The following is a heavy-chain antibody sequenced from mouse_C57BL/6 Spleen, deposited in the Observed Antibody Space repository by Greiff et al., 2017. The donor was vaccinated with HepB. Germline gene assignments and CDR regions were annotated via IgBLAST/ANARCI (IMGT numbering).Heavy chain of an antibody. CDR3: ARGGLLRSGAMDY. D-gene: IGHD1-1*01. CDR1: GFSLTSYG. Sequence: VKLMESGPGLVQPSQSLSITCTVSGFSLTSYGVHWVRQSPGKGLEWLGVIWSGGSTDYNAAFISRLSISKDSANVQVFFKMNSLQADDTAIYYCARGGLLRSGAMDYWGQGTSVTVSS. J-gene: IGHJ4*01. V-gene: IGHV2-2*01. CDR2: IWSGGST.